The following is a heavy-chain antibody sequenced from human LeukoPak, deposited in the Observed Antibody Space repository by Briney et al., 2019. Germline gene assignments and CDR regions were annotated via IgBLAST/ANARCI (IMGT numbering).Heavy chain of an antibody. V-gene: IGHV1-2*02. CDR1: GYSFIDCY. J-gene: IGHJ4*02. Sequence: ASVKVSCKASGYSFIDCYMHWVRQAPGQGLEWMGWINPKSGGTNCAQKFQDRVTMTTDTSISTAYMELSRLTSDDTAVYYCAPATMTFDYWGQGTLVTVSS. CDR3: APATMTFDY. D-gene: IGHD5-24*01. CDR2: INPKSGGT.